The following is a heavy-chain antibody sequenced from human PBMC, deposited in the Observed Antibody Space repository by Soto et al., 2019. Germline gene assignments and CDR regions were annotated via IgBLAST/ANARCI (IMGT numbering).Heavy chain of an antibody. CDR2: ISSSSSYI. D-gene: IGHD1-20*01. Sequence: GGSLRLSCAASGFTFSSYSMNWVRQAPGKGLEWVSSISSSSSYIYYADSVKDRFTISRDNAKNSLYLQMNSLRAEDTAVYYCARAGITGTKAWYYYYGMDVWGQGTTVTVSS. CDR3: ARAGITGTKAWYYYYGMDV. J-gene: IGHJ6*02. CDR1: GFTFSSYS. V-gene: IGHV3-21*01.